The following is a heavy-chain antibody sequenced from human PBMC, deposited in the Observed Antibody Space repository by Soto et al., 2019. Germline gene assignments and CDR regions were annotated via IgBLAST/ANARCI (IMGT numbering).Heavy chain of an antibody. Sequence: GGSLRLSCAASGFTFSSYAMSWVRQAPGKGLEWVSAISSNGGSTYYANSVKGRFTISRDNSKNTLYLQMGSLRAEDMAVYYCARSPYYYDSSGYMQYYFDYWGQGTLVTVSS. CDR3: ARSPYYYDSSGYMQYYFDY. CDR2: ISSNGGST. J-gene: IGHJ4*02. CDR1: GFTFSSYA. D-gene: IGHD3-22*01. V-gene: IGHV3-64*01.